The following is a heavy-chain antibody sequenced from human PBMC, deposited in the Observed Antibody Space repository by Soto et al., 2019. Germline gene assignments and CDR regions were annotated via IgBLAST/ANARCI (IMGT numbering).Heavy chain of an antibody. Sequence: SETLSLTCAVYGGSFSGYYWSWIRQPPGKGLEWIGEINHSGSTNYNPSLKSRVTISVDTSKNQFSLKLSSVTAADTAVYYCARDTVGRYIVVGTAAPEGGSYGMDVWGQGTKVTVSS. CDR1: GGSFSGYY. CDR2: INHSGST. CDR3: ARDTVGRYIVVGTAAPEGGSYGMDV. J-gene: IGHJ6*02. D-gene: IGHD2-2*01. V-gene: IGHV4-34*01.